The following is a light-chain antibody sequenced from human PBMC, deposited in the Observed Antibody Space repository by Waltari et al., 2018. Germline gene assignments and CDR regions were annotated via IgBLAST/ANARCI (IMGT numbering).Light chain of an antibody. CDR2: DAS. CDR3: QQYDKWPLT. V-gene: IGKV3-15*01. J-gene: IGKJ4*01. CDR1: QSVRTI. Sequence: DIMMTQSPATMSASPGERATLSCRASQSVRTILAWYQQKRGQAPRLLIYDASTRATGIPARFSGSGSGTEFTLTISSLQSEDFAVYYCQQYDKWPLTFGGGTKVEIK.